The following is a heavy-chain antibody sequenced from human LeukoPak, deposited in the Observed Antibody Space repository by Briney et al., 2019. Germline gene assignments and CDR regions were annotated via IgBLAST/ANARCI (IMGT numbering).Heavy chain of an antibody. Sequence: ETLSLTCTVPGYSISSGYYWGWIRQPPGKGLEWIGEINHSGSTNYNPSLKSRVTISVDTSKNQFSLKLSSVTAADTAVYYCAKGYCRGNSCYDDRGAFDYWGQGTLVTVSS. CDR2: INHSGST. CDR3: AKGYCRGNSCYDDRGAFDY. J-gene: IGHJ4*02. V-gene: IGHV4-38-2*02. D-gene: IGHD2-2*01. CDR1: GYSISSGYY.